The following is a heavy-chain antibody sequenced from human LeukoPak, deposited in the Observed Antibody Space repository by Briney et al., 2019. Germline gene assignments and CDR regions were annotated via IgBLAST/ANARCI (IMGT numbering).Heavy chain of an antibody. V-gene: IGHV4-61*02. CDR2: IYTSGST. CDR1: GGSISSGSYY. J-gene: IGHJ4*02. CDR3: TRGDNN. D-gene: IGHD2/OR15-2a*01. Sequence: SQTLSLTCTVSGGSISSGSYYWSWIRQPAGKGLEWIGRIYTSGSTNYSPSLKSRVTISVDTSKNQFSLKLSSVTAADTAVYYCTRGDNNWGQGTLVTVSS.